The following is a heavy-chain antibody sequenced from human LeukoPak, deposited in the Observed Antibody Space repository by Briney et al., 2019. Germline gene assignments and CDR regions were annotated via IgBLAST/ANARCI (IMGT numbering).Heavy chain of an antibody. Sequence: SQTLSLTCTVSGGSISSGDYYWSWIRQPPGKGLEWIGYIYYSGSTYYNPSLKSRVTISVDTSKNQFSLKLSSVTAADTAVYYCARGGYDILTALDYWGQGTLVTVSS. J-gene: IGHJ4*02. CDR1: GGSISSGDYY. D-gene: IGHD3-9*01. CDR3: ARGGYDILTALDY. V-gene: IGHV4-30-4*01. CDR2: IYYSGST.